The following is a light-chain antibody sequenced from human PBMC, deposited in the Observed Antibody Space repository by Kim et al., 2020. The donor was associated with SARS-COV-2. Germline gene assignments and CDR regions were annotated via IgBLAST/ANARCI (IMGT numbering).Light chain of an antibody. J-gene: IGKJ1*01. CDR2: GAS. CDR1: QSVGSGY. Sequence: LSPGERATLSSRASQSVGSGYLAWYQQKPGQAPRLLIYGASSRATGIPDRLSGSGSGTDFTLTISRLGPEDFAVYYCQQYGSSRTFGQGTKVDIK. V-gene: IGKV3-20*01. CDR3: QQYGSSRT.